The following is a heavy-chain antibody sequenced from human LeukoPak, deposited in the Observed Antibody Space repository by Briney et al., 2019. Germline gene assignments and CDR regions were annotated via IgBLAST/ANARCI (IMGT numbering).Heavy chain of an antibody. CDR3: ARGTVRLVTRRSYYFDY. D-gene: IGHD3-9*01. Sequence: GGSLTLSCPASGFTFSSYWLHWVRQAPGKGLVWVSRINSDGSSTNYADSVKGRFTISRDNAKNTLYLQMNSLRAEDTAVYYCARGTVRLVTRRSYYFDYWGQGTLVTVSS. J-gene: IGHJ4*02. CDR1: GFTFSSYW. CDR2: INSDGSST. V-gene: IGHV3-74*01.